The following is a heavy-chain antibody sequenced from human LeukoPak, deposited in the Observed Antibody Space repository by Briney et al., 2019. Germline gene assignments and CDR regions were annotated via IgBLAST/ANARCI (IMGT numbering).Heavy chain of an antibody. Sequence: SETLSLTCTVSGGSISSSSYYWGWIRQPPGKGLEWIGSIYYSGSTHYNPSLKSRVTISVDTSKNQFSLKLSSVTAADTAVYYCARQRQQLVKRIDYWGQGTLVTVSS. D-gene: IGHD6-13*01. V-gene: IGHV4-39*01. CDR1: GGSISSSSYY. CDR3: ARQRQQLVKRIDY. J-gene: IGHJ4*02. CDR2: IYYSGST.